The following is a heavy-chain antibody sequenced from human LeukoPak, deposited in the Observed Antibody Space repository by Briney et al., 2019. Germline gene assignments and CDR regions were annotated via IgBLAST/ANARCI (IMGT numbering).Heavy chain of an antibody. D-gene: IGHD3-22*01. CDR2: ISSSSSYI. CDR1: GFTFSSYS. V-gene: IGHV3-21*01. Sequence: PGGSLRLSCAASGFTFSSYSMNWVRQAPGKGLEWVSSISSSSSYIYYADSVKGRFTISRDNSKNMLYLQMNSLRAEDTAVYYCAKGITMIVVVTTVDYWGQGTLVTVSS. J-gene: IGHJ4*02. CDR3: AKGITMIVVVTTVDY.